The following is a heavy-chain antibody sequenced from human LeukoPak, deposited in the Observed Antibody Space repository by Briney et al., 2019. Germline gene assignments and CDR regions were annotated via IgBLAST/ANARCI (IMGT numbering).Heavy chain of an antibody. D-gene: IGHD3-10*01. Sequence: GSSVKVSCKASRYSFTGYYMHWVRQAPGQGLEWMGWINPNSGGTNYAQKFQGRVTMTRDTSISTAYMELSRLRSDDTAVYYCARDAPGRGSGSYYRVQGMDVWGQGTTVTVSS. CDR2: INPNSGGT. V-gene: IGHV1-2*02. J-gene: IGHJ6*02. CDR3: ARDAPGRGSGSYYRVQGMDV. CDR1: RYSFTGYY.